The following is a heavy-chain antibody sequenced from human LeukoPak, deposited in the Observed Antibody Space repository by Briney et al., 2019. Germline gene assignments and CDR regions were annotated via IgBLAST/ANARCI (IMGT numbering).Heavy chain of an antibody. Sequence: PPETLSLTCTVSGGSISSSSYYWGWIRQPPGKGLEWIGSIYCSGSTYYNPSLKSRVTISVDTSKNQFSLKLSSVTAADTAVYYCARHERICSSTSCYRRPNWFDPWGQGTLVTVSS. J-gene: IGHJ5*02. CDR3: ARHERICSSTSCYRRPNWFDP. CDR1: GGSISSSSYY. D-gene: IGHD2-2*02. V-gene: IGHV4-39*01. CDR2: IYCSGST.